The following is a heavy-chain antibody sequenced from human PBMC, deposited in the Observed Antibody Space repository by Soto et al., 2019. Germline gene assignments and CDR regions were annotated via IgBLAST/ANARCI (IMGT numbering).Heavy chain of an antibody. CDR1: GFTFSSYG. D-gene: IGHD4-4*01. CDR2: IWYDGSNK. J-gene: IGHJ4*02. CDR3: ARDATTDIPFFDY. V-gene: IGHV3-33*01. Sequence: GGSLRLSCAASGFTFSSYGMHWVHQAPGKGLEWVAVIWYDGSNKYYADSVKGRFTISRDNSKNTLYLQMNSLRAEDTAVYYCARDATTDIPFFDYWGQGTLVTVSS.